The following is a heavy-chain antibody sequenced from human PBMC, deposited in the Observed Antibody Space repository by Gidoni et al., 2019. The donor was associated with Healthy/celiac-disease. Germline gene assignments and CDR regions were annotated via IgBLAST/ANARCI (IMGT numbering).Heavy chain of an antibody. V-gene: IGHV3-23*01. CDR1: GFPFSSYA. D-gene: IGHD6-13*01. J-gene: IGHJ1*01. CDR2: ISGSGGST. CDR3: AKDIKLVPEYFQH. Sequence: EVQLLESGGGLVQPGGSLRLSCAASGFPFSSYAMSWVRQDPGKGLEWVSAISGSGGSTYYADAVKGRFTISRDNSKNTLYLQMNSLRAEDTAVYYCAKDIKLVPEYFQHWGQGTLVTVSS.